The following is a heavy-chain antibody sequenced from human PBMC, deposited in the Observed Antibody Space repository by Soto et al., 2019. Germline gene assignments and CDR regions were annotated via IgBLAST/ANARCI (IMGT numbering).Heavy chain of an antibody. Sequence: GASVKVSCKVSGYTLTELSMHWVRQAPGKGLEWMGGFDPEDGETIYAQKFQGRVTMTEDTSTDTAYMELSSLRSEDTAVYYCATVVGSPGQGGYFDYWGQGTLVTVSS. D-gene: IGHD1-26*01. J-gene: IGHJ4*02. CDR1: GYTLTELS. V-gene: IGHV1-24*01. CDR2: FDPEDGET. CDR3: ATVVGSPGQGGYFDY.